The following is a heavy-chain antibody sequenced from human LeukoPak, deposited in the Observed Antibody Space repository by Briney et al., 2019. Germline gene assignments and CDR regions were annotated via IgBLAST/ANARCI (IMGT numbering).Heavy chain of an antibody. V-gene: IGHV3-74*01. D-gene: IGHD1-26*01. CDR2: INSDGSST. CDR1: GFTFSSYW. CDR3: ATGGGSYYFYYYYMDV. Sequence: GGSLRLYCAASGFTFSSYWMHWVRQAPGKGLVWVSRINSDGSSTSYADSVKGRFTISRDNAKNTLYLQMNSLRAEDTAVYYCATGGGSYYFYYYYMDVWGKGTTVTVSS. J-gene: IGHJ6*03.